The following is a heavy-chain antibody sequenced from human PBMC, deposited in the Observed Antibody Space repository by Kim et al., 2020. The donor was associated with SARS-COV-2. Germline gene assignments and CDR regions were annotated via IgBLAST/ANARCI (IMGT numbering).Heavy chain of an antibody. Sequence: SGPTLVNPTQTLTLTCTLSGFSLTTPGMCVSWIRQPPGKALEWLARIDWDDDKYYSRSLKTRLTISKDTSKNQVVLTMTNMDPVDTATYYCAXXXADXXGXYXHXXXWGLGTXXTXSS. V-gene: IGHV2-70*11. J-gene: IGHJ4*02. CDR1: GFSLTTPGMC. D-gene: IGHD1-26*01. CDR3: AXXXADXXGXYXHXXX. CDR2: IDWDDDK.